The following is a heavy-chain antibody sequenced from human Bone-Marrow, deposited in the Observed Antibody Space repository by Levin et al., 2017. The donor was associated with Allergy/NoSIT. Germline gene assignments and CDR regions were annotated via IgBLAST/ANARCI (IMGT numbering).Heavy chain of an antibody. CDR1: GAYISDHY. CDR3: ARGSSNFDF. V-gene: IGHV4-4*09. D-gene: IGHD6-13*01. Sequence: KASETLSLTCNVSGAYISDHYWSWIRQTPDKRLEWIGFIHSSGSSDYNRSLRSRVTMSVDTTRDQVSLSVRPVKTDDTAVYYCARGSSNFDFWGQGILVTVSS. CDR2: IHSSGSS. J-gene: IGHJ1*01.